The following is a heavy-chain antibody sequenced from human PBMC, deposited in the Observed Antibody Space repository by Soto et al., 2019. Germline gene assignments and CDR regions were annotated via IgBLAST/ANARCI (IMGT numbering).Heavy chain of an antibody. CDR3: AGGLYSYGYSTPLFDY. CDR2: ISSSSSYT. D-gene: IGHD5-18*01. Sequence: QVQLVESGGGLVKPGGSLRLSCAASGFTFSDYYMSWIRQAPGKGLEWVSYISSSSSYTNYADSVKGRFTISRDNAKNSLYLQMNGLRDDETGVYYCAGGLYSYGYSTPLFDYWGQGTLVTVSS. V-gene: IGHV3-11*05. CDR1: GFTFSDYY. J-gene: IGHJ4*02.